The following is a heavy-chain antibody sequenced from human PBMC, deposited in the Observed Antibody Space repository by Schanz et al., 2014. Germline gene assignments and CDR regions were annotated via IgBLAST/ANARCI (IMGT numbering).Heavy chain of an antibody. Sequence: QVQMVESGGGVVQPGRSLRLSCAASGFAFSVYGMHWVRQAPGKGPEWVAVIWSDGSTKYYADSVKGRFTISRDNSKNTLYLQMNSLRAEDTAVYYCAKQIHYDILTVTRNWGQGTLVTVSS. D-gene: IGHD3-9*01. J-gene: IGHJ4*02. CDR3: AKQIHYDILTVTRN. V-gene: IGHV3-33*03. CDR2: IWSDGSTK. CDR1: GFAFSVYG.